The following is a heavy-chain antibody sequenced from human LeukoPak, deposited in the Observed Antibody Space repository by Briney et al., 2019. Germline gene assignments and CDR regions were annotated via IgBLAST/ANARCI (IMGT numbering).Heavy chain of an antibody. CDR2: VNQGGTQK. CDR1: GFTFSTQW. CDR3: AREHYFYYLDA. Sequence: GGSLRLSCAASGFTFSTQWMSWVRQAPGKGLEWVAIVNQGGTQKYHVDSVKGRFTISRDNAENSLYLQMNSLRAEDTAVYYCAREHYFYYLDAWGKGTTVTVSS. J-gene: IGHJ6*03. V-gene: IGHV3-7*01.